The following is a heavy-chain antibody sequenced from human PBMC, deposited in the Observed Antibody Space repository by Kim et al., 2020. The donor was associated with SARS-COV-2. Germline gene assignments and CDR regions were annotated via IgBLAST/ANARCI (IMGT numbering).Heavy chain of an antibody. Sequence: GGSLRLSCAASGFTFSRRAMSWVRQVPGKGLEWIASVNNNNNPYYADSVKGRFTVSRDITKDTLYLQMNSLRADDTALYYIAKDHPSSGWPTFDSWGQGTLVAVSS. CDR1: GFTFSRRA. J-gene: IGHJ4*02. D-gene: IGHD6-19*01. CDR2: VNNNNNP. V-gene: IGHV3-23*05. CDR3: AKDHPSSGWPTFDS.